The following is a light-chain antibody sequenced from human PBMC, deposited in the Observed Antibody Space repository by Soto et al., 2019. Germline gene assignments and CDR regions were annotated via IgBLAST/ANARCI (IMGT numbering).Light chain of an antibody. CDR3: HQRSNWPPLT. CDR2: DAS. Sequence: EIVLTQSPATLSFSPGERATLSCRASQSVSSYLAWYQQKPGQSPRLLIYDASNRATGIPARFSGSGSGRDFALTISSLEPEDFAVCYCHQRSNWPPLTFGGGTKVEIK. J-gene: IGKJ4*01. CDR1: QSVSSY. V-gene: IGKV3-11*02.